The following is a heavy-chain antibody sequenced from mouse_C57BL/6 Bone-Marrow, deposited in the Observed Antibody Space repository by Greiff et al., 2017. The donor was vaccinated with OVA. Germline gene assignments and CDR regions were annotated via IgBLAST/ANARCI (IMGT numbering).Heavy chain of an antibody. Sequence: VQLQQSGPELVKPGASVKMSCKASGYTFTDCNMHWVKQSHGKSLEWIGYINPNNGGTSYNQKFKGKATLTVNKSSSTAYMERRSLTSEDSAVYYCARWGSSGSAWFAYWGQGTLVTVSA. J-gene: IGHJ3*01. CDR2: INPNNGGT. CDR3: ARWGSSGSAWFAY. V-gene: IGHV1-22*01. CDR1: GYTFTDCN. D-gene: IGHD3-2*02.